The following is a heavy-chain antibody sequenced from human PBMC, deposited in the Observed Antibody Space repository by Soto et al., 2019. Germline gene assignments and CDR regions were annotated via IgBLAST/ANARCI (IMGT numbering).Heavy chain of an antibody. D-gene: IGHD3-22*01. CDR2: IYPGDSDT. V-gene: IGHV5-51*01. CDR3: ARRKRSYYDSRGPVDAFDI. Sequence: GESLKISCKGSGYSFTSYWIGWVRQMPGKGLEWMGIIYPGDSDTRYSPSFQGQVTISADKSISTAYLQWSSLKASDTAMYYCARRKRSYYDSRGPVDAFDIWGQGTMVTVSS. CDR1: GYSFTSYW. J-gene: IGHJ3*02.